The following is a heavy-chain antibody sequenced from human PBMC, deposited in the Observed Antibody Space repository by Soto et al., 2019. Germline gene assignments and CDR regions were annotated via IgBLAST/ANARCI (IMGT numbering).Heavy chain of an antibody. Sequence: GGSLRLSCAASGFTFSSYAMSWVRQAPGKGLEWVSAISGSGGSTYYADSVKGRFTISRDNSKNTLYLQMNSLRAEDTAVYYCANTFHVVVPVAISYWGQGTLVTVSS. CDR2: ISGSGGST. CDR3: ANTFHVVVPVAISY. J-gene: IGHJ4*02. V-gene: IGHV3-23*01. CDR1: GFTFSSYA. D-gene: IGHD2-2*01.